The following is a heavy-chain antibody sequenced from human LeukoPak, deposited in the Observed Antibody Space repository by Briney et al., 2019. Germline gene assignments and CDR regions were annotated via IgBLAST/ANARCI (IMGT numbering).Heavy chain of an antibody. CDR2: IYWNDDK. D-gene: IGHD3-9*01. CDR3: ARSYYDILTGYYWFDY. J-gene: IGHJ5*01. CDR1: GFSLSTSGVG. Sequence: SGPTLVKPTQTLTLTCTFSGFSLSTSGVGVGWIRQPPGKALEWLALIYWNDDKRYSPSLKSRLTITKDTSKNQVVLAMTNMDPVDTATYYCARSYYDILTGYYWFDYWGQGTLVTVSS. V-gene: IGHV2-5*01.